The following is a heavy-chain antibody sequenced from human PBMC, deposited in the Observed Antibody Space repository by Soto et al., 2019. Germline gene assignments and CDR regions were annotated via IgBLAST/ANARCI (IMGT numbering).Heavy chain of an antibody. CDR3: AKDLGVVSLAYYCDC. D-gene: IGHD3-3*01. J-gene: IGHJ4*02. Sequence: QVQLVESGGGVVQPGTSLRLSCAASGFTFTSCGMHWVRQAPGKGLEWVAIISYDGKSEYYADSVKGRFTISRDDSKETLYVQMNSLRTEDTAVYYCAKDLGVVSLAYYCDCWGQGALGTVPS. CDR2: ISYDGKSE. CDR1: GFTFTSCG. V-gene: IGHV3-30*18.